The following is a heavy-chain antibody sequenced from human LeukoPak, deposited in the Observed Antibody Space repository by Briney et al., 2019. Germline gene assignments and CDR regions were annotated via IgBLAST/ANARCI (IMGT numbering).Heavy chain of an antibody. CDR3: ARVGTYYRSLDS. V-gene: IGHV4-59*01. CDR1: GGSINDAS. J-gene: IGHJ4*02. D-gene: IGHD3-10*01. CDR2: IYHSGGT. Sequence: SETLSLTCTVSGGSINDASWNWIRKPPGHGLEWIGYIYHSGGTNYNPSLKTRVTISLDTSKNQFSLKLSSVTAADTAVYYCARVGTYYRSLDSWGQGTLVTVSS.